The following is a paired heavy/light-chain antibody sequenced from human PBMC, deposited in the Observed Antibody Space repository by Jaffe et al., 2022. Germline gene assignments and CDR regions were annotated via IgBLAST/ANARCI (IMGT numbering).Heavy chain of an antibody. CDR1: GFTFSSYA. CDR2: ISGSGGST. D-gene: IGHD6-13*01. Sequence: EVQLLESGGGLVQPGGSLRLSCAASGFTFSSYAMSWVRQAPGKGLEWVSAISGSGGSTYYADSVKGRFTISRDNSKNTLYLQMNSLRAEDTAVYYCAKTYSSSWYVSASQGYYYMDVWGKGTTVTVSS. J-gene: IGHJ6*03. CDR3: AKTYSSSWYVSASQGYYYMDV. V-gene: IGHV3-23*01.
Light chain of an antibody. CDR2: KAS. CDR1: QSISSW. J-gene: IGKJ4*01. Sequence: DIQMTQSPSTLSASVGDRVTITCRASQSISSWLAWYQQKPGKAPKLLIYKASSLESGVPSRFSGSGSGTEFTLTISSLQPDDFATYYCQQYNSYSLTFGGGTKVEIK. CDR3: QQYNSYSLT. V-gene: IGKV1-5*03.